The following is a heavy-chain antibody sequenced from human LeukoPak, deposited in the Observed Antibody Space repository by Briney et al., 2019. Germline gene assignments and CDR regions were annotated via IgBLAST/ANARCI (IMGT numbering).Heavy chain of an antibody. CDR2: VYHSGST. V-gene: IGHV4-39*07. CDR1: GGSISRSSYY. D-gene: IGHD2/OR15-2a*01. Sequence: SETLSLTCSVSGGSISRSSYYWGWIRQPPGKDLEWIGSVYHSGSTYYNPSLQSRVNILVDTSKNQFSLSLTSVTAADTAVYYCARSYFSVGAFDIWGQGTMVTVSS. CDR3: ARSYFSVGAFDI. J-gene: IGHJ3*02.